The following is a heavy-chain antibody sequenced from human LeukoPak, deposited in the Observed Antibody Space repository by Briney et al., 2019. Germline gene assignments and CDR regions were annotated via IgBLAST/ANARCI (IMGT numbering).Heavy chain of an antibody. CDR1: GYTFTGYY. V-gene: IGHV1-2*02. J-gene: IGHJ4*02. Sequence: GASVKVSCKASGYTFTGYYMHWVRQAPGQGLEWMGWINPNSGGSNNAQKFQGRVTMTRDTSISTVFMELSRLIFDDTAVYYCARRAGPSQPLHDWGQGTLVTVSS. CDR2: INPNSGGS. CDR3: ARRAGPSQPLHD. D-gene: IGHD2-2*01.